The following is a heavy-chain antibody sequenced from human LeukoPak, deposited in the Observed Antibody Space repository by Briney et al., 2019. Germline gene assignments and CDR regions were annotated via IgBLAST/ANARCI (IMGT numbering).Heavy chain of an antibody. Sequence: PGGSLRLSCTASGFTFNTFGMYWVRQAPGKGLEWVAFIRNDGTHEKYGDSVKGRFTISRDNSRNTLYLLMNSLRGEDTAIYYCAKDPENNGYSYGSFDYWGQGTLVSVSS. CDR2: IRNDGTHE. V-gene: IGHV3-30*02. CDR3: AKDPENNGYSYGSFDY. J-gene: IGHJ4*02. D-gene: IGHD3-22*01. CDR1: GFTFNTFG.